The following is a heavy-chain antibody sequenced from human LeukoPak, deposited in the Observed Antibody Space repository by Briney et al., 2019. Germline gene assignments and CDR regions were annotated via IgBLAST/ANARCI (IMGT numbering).Heavy chain of an antibody. CDR2: ISGGVGDT. CDR1: GFTFSSYA. J-gene: IGHJ4*02. V-gene: IGHV3-23*01. Sequence: PGGSLRLSCAASGFTFSSYAMSWVRQAPGKGLEWVSAISGGVGDTHYADSVMGRFTISRDDSKNTVFLQMNSLRAEDTALYYCAESYSGWYAIDYWGQGTLVTVSS. CDR3: AESYSGWYAIDY. D-gene: IGHD6-19*01.